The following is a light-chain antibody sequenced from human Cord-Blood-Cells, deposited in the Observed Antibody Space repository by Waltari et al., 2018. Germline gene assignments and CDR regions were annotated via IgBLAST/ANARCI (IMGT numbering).Light chain of an antibody. CDR3: MQALQTPFT. V-gene: IGKV2-28*01. J-gene: IGKJ3*01. CDR1: QSLLHSNGYNY. Sequence: DIVMTQSPLSLPVTPGEPASISCRSSQSLLHSNGYNYLDWYLQKPGQSPQLLIYLGSTRASGVPDRFSGSGSGTDCTLKISRVEAEDVGVYYCMQALQTPFTFGPGTKVDIK. CDR2: LGS.